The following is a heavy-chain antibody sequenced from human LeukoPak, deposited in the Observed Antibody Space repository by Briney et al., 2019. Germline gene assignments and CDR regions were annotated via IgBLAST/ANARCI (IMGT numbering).Heavy chain of an antibody. CDR3: AKEGWFGELLADY. CDR2: IRYDGSNK. CDR1: GFTFSSYG. Sequence: GGSLRLSCAASGFTFSSYGMHWVRQAPGKGLEGVAFIRYDGSNKYYADSVKGRFTISRDNSKNTLYLQMNSLRAEDTAVYYCAKEGWFGELLADYWGQGTLVTVSS. V-gene: IGHV3-30*02. D-gene: IGHD3-10*01. J-gene: IGHJ4*02.